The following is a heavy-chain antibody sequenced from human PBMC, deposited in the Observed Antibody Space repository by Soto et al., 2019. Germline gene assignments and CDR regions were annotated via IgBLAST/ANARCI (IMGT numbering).Heavy chain of an antibody. CDR2: ISYDGSNK. J-gene: IGHJ3*02. Sequence: QVQLVESGGGVVQPGRSLRLSCAASVFTFSSYAMHWVRQAPCKGREWVAVISYDGSNKYYEDAVKCRFTISRDNSKNTLYMQMNSLRDEDRAVYHCASARGIPMVRGVILGACDTWGQGKMVTVSS. D-gene: IGHD3-10*01. CDR3: ASARGIPMVRGVILGACDT. V-gene: IGHV3-30-3*01. CDR1: VFTFSSYA.